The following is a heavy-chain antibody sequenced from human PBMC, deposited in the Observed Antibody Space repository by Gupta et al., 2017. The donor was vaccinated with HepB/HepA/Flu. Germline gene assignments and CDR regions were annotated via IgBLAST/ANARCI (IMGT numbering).Heavy chain of an antibody. CDR3: AKVAYYYDSSGPDY. J-gene: IGHJ4*02. V-gene: IGHV3-30*18. CDR1: GFTFSSYG. D-gene: IGHD3-22*01. Sequence: QVQLVESGGGVVQPGRSLRLSCAASGFTFSSYGLHWVRQAPGKGLEWVAVISYDGSNKYYADSVKGRFTISRDNSKNTLYLQMNSLRAEDTAVYYCAKVAYYYDSSGPDYWGQGTLVTVSS. CDR2: ISYDGSNK.